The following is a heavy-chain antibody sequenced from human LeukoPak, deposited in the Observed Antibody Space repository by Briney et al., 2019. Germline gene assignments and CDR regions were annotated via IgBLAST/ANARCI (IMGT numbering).Heavy chain of an antibody. CDR2: IYSSGST. Sequence: SETLSLTCTVSGGSISSSSYYWGWIRQPPGKGLEWIGTIYSSGSTYYNPSLKSRVTISSDTSKNQLSLKLSSVTAADTAVYYCGSGLTDSWGQGILVTVSS. J-gene: IGHJ4*02. CDR1: GGSISSSSYY. CDR3: GSGLTDS. V-gene: IGHV4-39*01. D-gene: IGHD3-10*01.